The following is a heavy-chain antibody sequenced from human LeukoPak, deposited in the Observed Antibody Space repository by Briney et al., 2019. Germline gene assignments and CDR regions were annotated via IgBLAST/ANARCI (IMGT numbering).Heavy chain of an antibody. J-gene: IGHJ5*02. CDR3: AKDPRYCSSTSCSNNWFDP. CDR2: ISGSGGST. V-gene: IGHV3-23*01. D-gene: IGHD2-2*01. Sequence: GGSLRLSCAAPGFTFSSYAMSWVRQAPGKGLEWVSPISGSGGSTYYADSVKGRFTISSDNSKNTRSLQINSLRAEDTAVYYCAKDPRYCSSTSCSNNWFDPWGQGTLVTVSS. CDR1: GFTFSSYA.